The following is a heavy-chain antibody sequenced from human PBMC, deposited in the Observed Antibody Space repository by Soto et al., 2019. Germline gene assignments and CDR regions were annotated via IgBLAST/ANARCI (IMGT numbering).Heavy chain of an antibody. V-gene: IGHV3-7*05. D-gene: IGHD6-13*01. J-gene: IGHJ4*02. CDR1: EFTFSNYW. Sequence: EVQLVESGGGLVQPGGSLRLSCAASEFTFSNYWMSWVRQAPGKGLEWVANIKQDGSEKYYVDSVKGRFTISKDNAKKSLYLQMNSLRAEDTAVYYCARVHCSTWYSDYWGQGTLVTVSS. CDR3: ARVHCSTWYSDY. CDR2: IKQDGSEK.